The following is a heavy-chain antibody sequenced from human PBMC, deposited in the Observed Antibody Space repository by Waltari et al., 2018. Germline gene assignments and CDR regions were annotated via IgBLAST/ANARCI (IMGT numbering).Heavy chain of an antibody. CDR1: GLTFSSYW. CDR2: IKQDGSEK. D-gene: IGHD7-27*01. J-gene: IGHJ4*02. CDR3: ARGNWAPFDY. V-gene: IGHV3-7*01. Sequence: EVQLVESGGGLVQPGGSLRLSCPPPGLTFSSYWMTWVRQAPGKGLEWVAIIKQDGSEKHYVDSVKGRFTISRDNAKNSLYLQMNSLRVEDTAIYYCARGNWAPFDYWGQGTLVTVSS.